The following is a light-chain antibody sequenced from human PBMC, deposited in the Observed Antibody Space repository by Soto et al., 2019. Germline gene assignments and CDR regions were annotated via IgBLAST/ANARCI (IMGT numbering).Light chain of an antibody. CDR3: QSYDSSLSASV. J-gene: IGLJ3*02. Sequence: QSVLTQPPSVSGAPGQRVTISCTASSSNVGTFSDIHWYQQLPGTAPRLVMYDNKKRPSGVPDRFSGSKSGTSASLTITGLQAEDEADYSCQSYDSSLSASVFGGGTKLTVL. CDR2: DNK. V-gene: IGLV1-40*01. CDR1: SSNVGTFSD.